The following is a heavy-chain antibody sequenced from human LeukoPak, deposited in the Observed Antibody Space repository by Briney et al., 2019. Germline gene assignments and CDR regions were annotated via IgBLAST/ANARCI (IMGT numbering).Heavy chain of an antibody. V-gene: IGHV4-59*01. J-gene: IGHJ6*03. CDR3: ASGIAVARESYYYYYMDV. Sequence: SETLSLTCTVSGGSISSYYWSWIRQPPGKGLEWIGYIYCSGSTNYNPSLKSRVTISVDTSKNQFSLKLSSVTAADTAVYYCASGIAVARESYYYYYMDVWGKGTTVTVSS. CDR1: GGSISSYY. D-gene: IGHD6-19*01. CDR2: IYCSGST.